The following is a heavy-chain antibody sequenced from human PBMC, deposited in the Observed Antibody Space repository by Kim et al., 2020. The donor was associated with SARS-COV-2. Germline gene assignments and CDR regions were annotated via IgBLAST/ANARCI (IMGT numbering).Heavy chain of an antibody. V-gene: IGHV4-4*02. CDR1: GGSISSSNW. CDR2: IYHSGST. D-gene: IGHD4-17*01. Sequence: SETLSLTCAVSGGSISSSNWWSWVRQPPGKGLEWIGEIYHSGSTNYNPSLKRRVTISVDKSKNQFSLKLSSVTAADTAVYYCARADYGDYDEVEAFDIWGQGTMVTVSS. J-gene: IGHJ3*02. CDR3: ARADYGDYDEVEAFDI.